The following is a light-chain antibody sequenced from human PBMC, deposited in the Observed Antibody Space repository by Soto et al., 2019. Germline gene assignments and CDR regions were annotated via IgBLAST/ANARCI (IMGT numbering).Light chain of an antibody. CDR1: QSVSSK. V-gene: IGKV3-15*01. CDR3: QQYNNWPHT. CDR2: GVS. J-gene: IGKJ2*01. Sequence: EIVMTQSPATLSVSPGERATLSCRASQSVSSKLAWFQQKSGQAPSLLIYGVSTRATGVPVRFSGSGSGTEFTLTINSLQSEDFAVYYCQQYNNWPHTFGQGTKLEIK.